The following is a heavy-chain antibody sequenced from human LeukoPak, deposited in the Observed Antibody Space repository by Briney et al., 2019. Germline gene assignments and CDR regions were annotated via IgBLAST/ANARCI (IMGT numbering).Heavy chain of an antibody. CDR1: GYTFTGYY. D-gene: IGHD6-19*01. CDR2: ISAYNGNT. Sequence: ASVKVSCKASGYTFTGYYMHWVRQAPGQGLEWMGWISAYNGNTNYAQKLQGRVTMTTDTSTSTAYMELRSLRSDDTAVYYCATESYSSGRRSDYWGQGTLVTVSS. CDR3: ATESYSSGRRSDY. J-gene: IGHJ4*02. V-gene: IGHV1-18*04.